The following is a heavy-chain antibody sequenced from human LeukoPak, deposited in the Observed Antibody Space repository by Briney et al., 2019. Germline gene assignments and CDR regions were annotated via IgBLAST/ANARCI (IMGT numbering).Heavy chain of an antibody. CDR3: ARSPLSLFDP. V-gene: IGHV4-61*02. Sequence: SVTLSLTCTVSGGSMNSVSYYWNWVRQPAGKGLEWIGRIYASGTTNYNPSLKSRVTISVDTSKNQFSLKLSSVTAADTAVYYCARSPLSLFDPWGQGTLVTVSS. CDR2: IYASGTT. J-gene: IGHJ5*02. CDR1: GGSMNSVSYY.